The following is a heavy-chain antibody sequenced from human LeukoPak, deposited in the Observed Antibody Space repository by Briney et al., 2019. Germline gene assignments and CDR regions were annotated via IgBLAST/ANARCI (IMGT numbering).Heavy chain of an antibody. J-gene: IGHJ4*02. Sequence: SVKVSCKASGGTFSSYAISWVRQAPGQGLEWMGGIIPIFGTANYAQKFQGRVTITADESTSTAYMELSSLRSEDTAVYYCARDKSSTSPFDYWGQGTLVTVSS. CDR3: ARDKSSTSPFDY. V-gene: IGHV1-69*13. CDR2: IIPIFGTA. CDR1: GGTFSSYA. D-gene: IGHD2-2*01.